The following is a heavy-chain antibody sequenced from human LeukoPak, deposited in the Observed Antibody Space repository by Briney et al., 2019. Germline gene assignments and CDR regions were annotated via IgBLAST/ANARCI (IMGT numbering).Heavy chain of an antibody. CDR2: INHSGST. D-gene: IGHD2-2*02. CDR1: GGSFSGYY. V-gene: IGHV4-34*01. Sequence: SETLSLTCAVYGGSFSGYYWSWIRQPPGKGLEWIGEINHSGSTNYNPSLKSRVTISVDTSKNQFSLKLSSVTAADTAVYYCARGQYRLSYFDYWGRGTLVTVSS. J-gene: IGHJ4*02. CDR3: ARGQYRLSYFDY.